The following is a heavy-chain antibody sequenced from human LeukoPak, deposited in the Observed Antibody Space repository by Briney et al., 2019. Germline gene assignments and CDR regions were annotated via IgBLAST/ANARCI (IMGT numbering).Heavy chain of an antibody. CDR2: ISSSSSTI. CDR1: GFTLSDYS. J-gene: IGHJ4*02. Sequence: GGSLRLSCAASGFTLSDYSMNWVRQAPGKGLEWVSYISSSSSTIYYTDSVKGRFTISRDISKNTLFLQMNSLRAEDTAVYYCANYLSYGPIGWGQGTLVIVSS. V-gene: IGHV3-48*01. CDR3: ANYLSYGPIG. D-gene: IGHD3-10*01.